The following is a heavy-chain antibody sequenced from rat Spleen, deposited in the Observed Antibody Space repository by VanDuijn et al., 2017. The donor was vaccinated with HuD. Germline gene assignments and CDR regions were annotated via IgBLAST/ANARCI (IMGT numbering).Heavy chain of an antibody. J-gene: IGHJ1*01. CDR2: ILYDDANT. CDR3: ARHPQLGAFWYFDF. CDR1: GFTFSDYG. V-gene: IGHV5-17*01. Sequence: EVQLVQSGGGLVQPGRSLKLSCVASGFTFSDYGMAWVRQAPTKGLEWVATILYDDANTYYRDSVKGRFTISRDNAKSTLFLQMDSLRSEDTATYYCARHPQLGAFWYFDFWGPGTMVTVSS. D-gene: IGHD5-1*01.